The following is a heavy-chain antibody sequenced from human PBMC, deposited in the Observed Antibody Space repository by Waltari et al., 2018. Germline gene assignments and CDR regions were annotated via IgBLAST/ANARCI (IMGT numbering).Heavy chain of an antibody. Sequence: QVQLQESGPGLVKPSQTLSLTCTVSGGSISRGRYYWSWIRQPAGKGLEWIGLIYNSGRTNYNPSLKSRVTISVDTSKNQFSLKLSSVTAADTAVYYCATSPNYYDSSGYSFFDYWGQGTLVTVSS. CDR2: IYNSGRT. J-gene: IGHJ4*02. CDR1: GGSISRGRYY. V-gene: IGHV4-61*02. D-gene: IGHD3-22*01. CDR3: ATSPNYYDSSGYSFFDY.